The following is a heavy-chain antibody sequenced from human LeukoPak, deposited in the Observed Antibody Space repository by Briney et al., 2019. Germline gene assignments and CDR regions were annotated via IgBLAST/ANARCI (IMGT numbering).Heavy chain of an antibody. CDR1: GFTFTSYG. CDR3: ARDQGTAADLFDY. Sequence: PGRSLRLSCAASGFTFTSYGMHWVRQAPGKGLEWVAVIWYDGSNKFYADSVKGRFTISRDDSKNTVYLQMDSLRAGDTAVYYCARDQGTAADLFDYWGQGTLVTVSS. D-gene: IGHD6-13*01. J-gene: IGHJ4*02. CDR2: IWYDGSNK. V-gene: IGHV3-33*01.